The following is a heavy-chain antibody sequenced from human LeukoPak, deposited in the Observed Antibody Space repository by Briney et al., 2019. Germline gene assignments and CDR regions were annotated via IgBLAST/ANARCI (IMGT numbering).Heavy chain of an antibody. CDR1: GFTFSYYG. J-gene: IGHJ4*02. Sequence: PGRSLRLSCAASGFTFSYYGIHWVRQAPGKGLEWAAVISYDGSDKYYADSVKGRFTISRDNSKNTLYLQMNSLRAEDTAVYYCAKDITRYGGNAVDYWGQGTLVTVSS. CDR2: ISYDGSDK. D-gene: IGHD4-23*01. V-gene: IGHV3-30*18. CDR3: AKDITRYGGNAVDY.